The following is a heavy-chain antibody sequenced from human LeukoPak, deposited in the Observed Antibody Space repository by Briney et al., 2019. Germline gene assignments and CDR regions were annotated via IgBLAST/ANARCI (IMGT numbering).Heavy chain of an antibody. CDR3: VRDGYRYGFHDY. V-gene: IGHV3-74*01. Sequence: GGSLRLSCTASGFSFSGHWMHWVRQAPGKGLVWVSRINSDGSSISYADSVKGRFTISRDNAKNTLNLQMNSLRAEDTAVYYCVRDGYRYGFHDYWGQGTLVTVSS. J-gene: IGHJ4*02. CDR2: INSDGSSI. D-gene: IGHD5-18*01. CDR1: GFSFSGHW.